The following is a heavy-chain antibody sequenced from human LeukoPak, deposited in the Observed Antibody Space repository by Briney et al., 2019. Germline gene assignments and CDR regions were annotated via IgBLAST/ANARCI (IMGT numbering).Heavy chain of an antibody. V-gene: IGHV3-30*02. Sequence: GGSLRLSCAASGFTFSIYGMHWVRQAPGKGLEWVAFIRYDGSNKYYADSVKGRFTISRDNSKNTLYLQMNSLRAEDTAVYYCANIERYYGSGSYYHRVSDYWGQGTLVTVSS. J-gene: IGHJ4*02. CDR1: GFTFSIYG. D-gene: IGHD3-10*01. CDR3: ANIERYYGSGSYYHRVSDY. CDR2: IRYDGSNK.